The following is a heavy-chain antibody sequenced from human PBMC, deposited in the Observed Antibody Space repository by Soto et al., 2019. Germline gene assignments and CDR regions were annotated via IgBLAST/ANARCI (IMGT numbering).Heavy chain of an antibody. J-gene: IGHJ4*02. CDR2: MYYSGTT. CDR3: GAYDSSGDI. V-gene: IGHV4-59*08. D-gene: IGHD3-22*01. Sequence: PSETLSLTCNVSGASMSNDVWEWSRQSPGKGLEWIGYMYYSGTTYYNPSLKSRVTMSVDTSKNQFSLMLSSVTAADTAVYYCGAYDSSGDIWGQGTLVTVSS. CDR1: GASMSNDV.